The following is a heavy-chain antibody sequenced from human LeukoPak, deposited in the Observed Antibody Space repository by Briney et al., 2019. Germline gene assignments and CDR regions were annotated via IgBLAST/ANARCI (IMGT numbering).Heavy chain of an antibody. CDR2: IWYDGSNK. V-gene: IGHV3-33*01. CDR1: GFTFSSYG. CDR3: ARVGSSGRCRYFDY. D-gene: IGHD6-19*01. J-gene: IGHJ4*02. Sequence: PGGSLRLSCAASGFTFSSYGMHWVRQAPGKGLEWVAVIWYDGSNKYYADSVKGRFTISRDNSKNTLYLQMNSLRAEDTAVYYCARVGSSGRCRYFDYWGQGTLVTVSS.